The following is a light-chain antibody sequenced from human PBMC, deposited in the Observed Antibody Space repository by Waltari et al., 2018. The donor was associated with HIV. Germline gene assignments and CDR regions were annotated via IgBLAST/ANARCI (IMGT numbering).Light chain of an antibody. V-gene: IGLV3-10*01. J-gene: IGLJ1*01. Sequence: SHELTQPPSVSVSPGQTARITCSGHPLSRKYTYWYQQKSGQAPVMVIYEDIKRPSGIPERFSGSISGTMATLTISGAQVEDEADYYCFSTVTNGHHEVFGSGTKVTVL. CDR1: PLSRKY. CDR2: EDI. CDR3: FSTVTNGHHEV.